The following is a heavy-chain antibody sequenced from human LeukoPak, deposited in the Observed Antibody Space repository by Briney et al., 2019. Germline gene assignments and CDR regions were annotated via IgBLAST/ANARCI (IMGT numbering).Heavy chain of an antibody. V-gene: IGHV4-34*01. CDR1: GGSISSYY. CDR3: AREDYDSSDTAFDI. CDR2: INHSGST. Sequence: NSSETLSLTCTVSGGSISSYYWSWIRQPPGKGLEWIGEINHSGSTNYNPSLKSRVTISVDTSKNQFSLKLSSVTAADTAVYYCAREDYDSSDTAFDIWGQGTMVTVSS. J-gene: IGHJ3*02. D-gene: IGHD3-22*01.